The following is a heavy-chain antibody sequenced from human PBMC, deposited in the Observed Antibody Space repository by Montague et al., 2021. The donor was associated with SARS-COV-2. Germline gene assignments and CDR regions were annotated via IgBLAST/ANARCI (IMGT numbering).Heavy chain of an antibody. CDR3: ARRLDPSGTYDLDY. D-gene: IGHD3-10*01. CDR1: GGSIGSYY. V-gene: IGHV4-59*01. J-gene: IGHJ4*02. CDR2: IHYSGSN. Sequence: SETLSLTCSVSGGSIGSYYWSWLRQPPGKGLEWIGQIHYSGSNTNSPSFKSRVTISIDTPKNQFSLKLSSVIAADTAVYYCARRLDPSGTYDLDYWGQGTLVTVSS.